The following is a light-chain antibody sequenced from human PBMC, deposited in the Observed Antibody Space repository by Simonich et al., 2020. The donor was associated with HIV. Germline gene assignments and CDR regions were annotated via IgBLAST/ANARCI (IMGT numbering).Light chain of an antibody. Sequence: DIVMTQTPLSLSVTPGQPASISGKSSQSLLHSDGKTYLYWYLQKPGQSPQLLMYEISNRFSGVPDRFSGSGSGTDFTLKISRVEADDVGLYHCMQSIQLPFTFGPGTKVDIK. CDR3: MQSIQLPFT. CDR1: QSLLHSDGKTY. J-gene: IGKJ3*01. V-gene: IGKV2D-29*02. CDR2: EIS.